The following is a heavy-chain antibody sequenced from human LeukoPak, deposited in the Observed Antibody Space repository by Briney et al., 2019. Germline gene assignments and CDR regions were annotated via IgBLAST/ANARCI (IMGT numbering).Heavy chain of an antibody. CDR2: IIPILGIA. V-gene: IGHV1-69*02. J-gene: IGHJ6*02. CDR3: ARVGVDSSGYYRPNYYYYYGMDV. Sequence: SVKVSCKASGGTFISYTISWVRQAPGQGLEWMGRIIPILGIANYAQKFQGRVTITADKSTSTAYMELSSLRSEDTAVYYCARVGVDSSGYYRPNYYYYYGMDVWGQGTTVTVSS. D-gene: IGHD3-22*01. CDR1: GGTFISYT.